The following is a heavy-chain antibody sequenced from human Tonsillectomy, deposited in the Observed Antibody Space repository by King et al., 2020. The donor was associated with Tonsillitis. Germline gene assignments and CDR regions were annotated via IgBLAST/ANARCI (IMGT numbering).Heavy chain of an antibody. CDR2: ISFDGTNK. Sequence: VQLVQSGGGVVQPGRSLRLSCEASGFTFSSYGMHWVRQAPGKGLEWAAVISFDGTNKYYADSVKGRLTISRDNFKNTMYLQMNSLRAEDTAVYYWAKDSTAPVLYGMDVWGQGTTVTVSS. V-gene: IGHV3-30*18. CDR1: GFTFSSYG. D-gene: IGHD4-11*01. J-gene: IGHJ6*02. CDR3: AKDSTAPVLYGMDV.